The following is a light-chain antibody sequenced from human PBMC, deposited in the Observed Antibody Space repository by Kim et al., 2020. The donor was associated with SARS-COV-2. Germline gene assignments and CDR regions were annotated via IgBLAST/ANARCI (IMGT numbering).Light chain of an antibody. V-gene: IGLV3-19*01. CDR2: DEN. CDR1: SLRKSY. Sequence: ALGQTVRTTCQGDSLRKSYASWYQQKPGQAPILVMSDENNRPSGIPDRFSGSSSGSTASLTVTGAQAEDEADYYCCSRDSTAKDYVFGTGTKVTVL. J-gene: IGLJ1*01. CDR3: CSRDSTAKDYV.